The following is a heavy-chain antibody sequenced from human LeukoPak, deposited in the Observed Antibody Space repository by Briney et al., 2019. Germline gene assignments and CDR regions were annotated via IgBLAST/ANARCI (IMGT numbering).Heavy chain of an antibody. J-gene: IGHJ4*01. CDR1: GFTFSDYY. Sequence: SGGSLRLSCAASGFTFSDYYMSWIRQAPGKGLEWVSYISSSGSTIYYADSVKGRFTISRDNAKNSLYLQMNSLRAEDTAVYYCARDRFDYYDSSGRFDYWGQGTLVTVSS. V-gene: IGHV3-11*04. CDR2: ISSSGSTI. D-gene: IGHD3-22*01. CDR3: ARDRFDYYDSSGRFDY.